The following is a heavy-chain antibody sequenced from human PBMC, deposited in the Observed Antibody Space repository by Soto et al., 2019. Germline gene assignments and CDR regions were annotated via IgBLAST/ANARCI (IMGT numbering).Heavy chain of an antibody. J-gene: IGHJ6*02. CDR2: IYPGDSDT. D-gene: IGHD2-2*02. V-gene: IGHV5-51*01. Sequence: LGESLKISCKGSGYSFTSYWIGWVRQMPGKGLEWMGIIYPGDSDTRYSPSFQGQVTISADKSISTAYMELSSLRSGDTAVYYCARHVRVDCSATNCYNYYGMDVWGQGTTVTVSS. CDR3: ARHVRVDCSATNCYNYYGMDV. CDR1: GYSFTSYW.